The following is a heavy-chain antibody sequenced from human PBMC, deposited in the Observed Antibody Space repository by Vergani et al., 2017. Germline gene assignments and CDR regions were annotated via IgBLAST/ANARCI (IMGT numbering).Heavy chain of an antibody. CDR2: IDRNYGV. J-gene: IGHJ2*01. V-gene: IGHV3-23*05. CDR1: GFTFSTYA. CDR3: VKDNDYDADGPFDL. Sequence: EVQLLESGGGLVQPGGSLRLSCAASGFTFSTYAMTWVRQAPGKGLEWVSGIDRNYGVKNGNSFEGRFSISRDNAKKAVFLQMNNLGHEDTALYFCVKDNDYDADGPFDLWGRGTLVTVSS. D-gene: IGHD3-16*01.